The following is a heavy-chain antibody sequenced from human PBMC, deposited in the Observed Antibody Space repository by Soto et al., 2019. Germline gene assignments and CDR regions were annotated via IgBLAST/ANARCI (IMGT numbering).Heavy chain of an antibody. Sequence: EASVKVSCKASGGTFSSYRINWVRQAPGQGLEWMGGIIPIFGTANYAQKFQGRVTITADESTSTAYMELSSLRSEDTAVYYCASGHGGMDVWGQGTTVTVSS. CDR2: IIPIFGTA. V-gene: IGHV1-69*13. J-gene: IGHJ6*02. CDR3: ASGHGGMDV. CDR1: GGTFSSYR.